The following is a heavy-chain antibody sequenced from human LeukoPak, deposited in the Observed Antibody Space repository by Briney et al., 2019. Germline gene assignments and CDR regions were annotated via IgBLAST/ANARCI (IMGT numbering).Heavy chain of an antibody. CDR1: GGSFSGYY. Sequence: SETLSFTCAVFGGSFSGYYWSWIRQPPGKGLEWIGEINHSGSTNYNPSLKSRVTISVDTSKNQFSLKLSSVTAADTAVYYCARARSNYDFWSGYSSAIDYWGQGTLVTVSS. CDR2: INHSGST. D-gene: IGHD3-3*01. V-gene: IGHV4-34*01. CDR3: ARARSNYDFWSGYSSAIDY. J-gene: IGHJ4*02.